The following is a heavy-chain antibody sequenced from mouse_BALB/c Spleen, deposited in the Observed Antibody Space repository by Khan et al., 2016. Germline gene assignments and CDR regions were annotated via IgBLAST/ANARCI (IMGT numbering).Heavy chain of an antibody. J-gene: IGHJ4*01. CDR2: IDPANGNT. D-gene: IGHD3-3*01. CDR3: ARGLGEAMDY. V-gene: IGHV14-3*02. Sequence: VQLQQSRAELVKPGASVKLSCTASGFNIKDTYMHWVKQRPEQGLEWIGRIDPANGNTKYDPKFQGTATITADTSSNTAYLQLSSLTSEDTAVYYCARGLGEAMDYWGQGTSVTVSS. CDR1: GFNIKDTY.